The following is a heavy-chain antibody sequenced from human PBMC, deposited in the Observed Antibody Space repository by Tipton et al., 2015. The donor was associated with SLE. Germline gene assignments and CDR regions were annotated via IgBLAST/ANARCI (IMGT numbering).Heavy chain of an antibody. CDR1: GFTFNIYG. J-gene: IGHJ4*02. D-gene: IGHD3-22*01. V-gene: IGHV3-23*01. CDR3: AKDPHSSLSSIGY. CDR2: ISGSGGST. Sequence: SLRLSCTASGFTFNIYGVSWVRQAPGKGLEWVSTISGSGGSTYYADSVKGRFTISRDNSKNTLHLQMNSLRAEDTAVYYCAKDPHSSLSSIGYRGQGTLVTVSS.